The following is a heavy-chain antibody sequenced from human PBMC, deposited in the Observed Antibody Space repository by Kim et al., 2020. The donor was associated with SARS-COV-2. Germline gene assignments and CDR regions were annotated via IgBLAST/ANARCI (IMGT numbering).Heavy chain of an antibody. CDR2: TYYRSKWYN. CDR1: GDSVSSNSAA. D-gene: IGHD6-13*01. V-gene: IGHV6-1*01. CDR3: ARDRMIATAGTLHYYYGMDV. Sequence: SQTLSLTCAISGDSVSSNSAAWNWIRQSPSRGLEWLGRTYYRSKWYNDYAVSVKSRISINPDTSKNQFSLQLNSVTPEDTAVYYCARDRMIATAGTLHYYYGMDVWGQGTTVTVSS. J-gene: IGHJ6*02.